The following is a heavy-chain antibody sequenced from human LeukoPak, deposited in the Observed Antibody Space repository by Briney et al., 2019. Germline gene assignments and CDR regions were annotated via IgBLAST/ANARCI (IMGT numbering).Heavy chain of an antibody. CDR2: ISHSGST. Sequence: SETLSLTCSVSGASIRAYYWTWIRQPPGKRLQWIGSISHSGSTKYNPSLNSRVSISIDTSRDQFSLKLRSVTAADTAVYYCAREPRYYRDSYYSYMDVWGKGTTVTVSS. J-gene: IGHJ6*03. V-gene: IGHV4-59*01. CDR3: AREPRYYRDSYYSYMDV. D-gene: IGHD3-22*01. CDR1: GASIRAYY.